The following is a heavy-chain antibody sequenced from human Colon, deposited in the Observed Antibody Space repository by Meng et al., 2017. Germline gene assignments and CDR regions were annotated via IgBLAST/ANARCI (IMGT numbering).Heavy chain of an antibody. Sequence: GESLKISCKTSGYNFSNYWIGWVRQMPGKGLEWMGVIYPGDSDTTYSPSLQGQVTISADTSISTAFLQWSSLKASDSGIYYCARTRVDCSGGVCCAGNSFDIWGQGTMVTVSS. CDR2: IYPGDSDT. CDR1: GYNFSNYW. J-gene: IGHJ3*02. V-gene: IGHV5-51*01. D-gene: IGHD2-8*02. CDR3: ARTRVDCSGGVCCAGNSFDI.